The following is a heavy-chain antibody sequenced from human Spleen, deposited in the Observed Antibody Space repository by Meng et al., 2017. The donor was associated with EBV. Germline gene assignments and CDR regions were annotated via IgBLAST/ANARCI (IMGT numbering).Heavy chain of an antibody. J-gene: IGHJ4*02. Sequence: QVQVQQWGGGLLKPSEALSRTGPVYGASLRGHYWSWIRQAPGKGLEWIGEIKDTGSTNYNLSLKGRVTISVDKSNNQFSLKLTSVTAADTAVYYCARFYTYGDVPSEADSWGQGNLVTVSS. CDR2: IKDTGST. D-gene: IGHD4-17*01. CDR1: GASLRGHY. V-gene: IGHV4-34*01. CDR3: ARFYTYGDVPSEADS.